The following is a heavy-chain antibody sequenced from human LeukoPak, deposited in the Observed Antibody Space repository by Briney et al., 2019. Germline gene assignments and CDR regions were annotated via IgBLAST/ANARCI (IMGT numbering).Heavy chain of an antibody. V-gene: IGHV3-74*01. D-gene: IGHD4-23*01. J-gene: IGHJ4*02. CDR2: IASDGSST. Sequence: SGGSLRLSCAASGFTFSSYWMNWVRQAPGKGLVWVSRIASDGSSTTYADSVKGRFSISRDNAKNTLYLQMNSLRVEDMAVYYCARGRPHGNDYWGQGTLVTVSS. CDR3: ARGRPHGNDY. CDR1: GFTFSSYW.